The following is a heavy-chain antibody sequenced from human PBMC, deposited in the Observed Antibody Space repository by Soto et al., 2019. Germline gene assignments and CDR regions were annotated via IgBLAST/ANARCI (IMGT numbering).Heavy chain of an antibody. V-gene: IGHV3-30*04. CDR2: VSYDGSNK. D-gene: IGHD3-22*01. CDR1: GFTFSTHA. J-gene: IGHJ4*02. Sequence: QVQLVESGGGVVQPGRSLRLSCEASGFTFSTHAMHWVRQAPGKGLEWVADVSYDGSNKYYADSVKGRFTISRDNSKNMLYLQMNGLRGEDAAVYYCARDIIDYHDSSGWGLIDYWGQGTLVTVSS. CDR3: ARDIIDYHDSSGWGLIDY.